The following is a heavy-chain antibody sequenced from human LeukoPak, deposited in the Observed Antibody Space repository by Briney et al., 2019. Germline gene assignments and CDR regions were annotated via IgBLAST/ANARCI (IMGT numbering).Heavy chain of an antibody. V-gene: IGHV4-59*01. CDR2: IYYGGST. D-gene: IGHD6-13*01. Sequence: PSETLSLTCTVSGGSISSYYWSWIRQPPGKGLEWIGYIYYGGSTNYNPSLKSRVTISVDTSKNQFSLKLSSVTAADTAVYYCARGIAAADDQAFDPWGQGTLVTVSS. J-gene: IGHJ5*02. CDR1: GGSISSYY. CDR3: ARGIAAADDQAFDP.